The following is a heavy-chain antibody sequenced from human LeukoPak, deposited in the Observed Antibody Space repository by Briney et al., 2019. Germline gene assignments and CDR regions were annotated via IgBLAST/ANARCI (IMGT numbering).Heavy chain of an antibody. D-gene: IGHD2-2*01. J-gene: IGHJ4*02. CDR3: ASYCSSTSCSQQDKVFPAIGSGFDY. Sequence: SETLSLTCAVYGGSFSGYYWSWIRQPPGKGLEWIGEINHSGSTNYNSSLKSRVTISVDTSKNQFSLKLSSVTAADTAVYYCASYCSSTSCSQQDKVFPAIGSGFDYWGQGTLVTVSS. V-gene: IGHV4-34*09. CDR2: INHSGST. CDR1: GGSFSGYY.